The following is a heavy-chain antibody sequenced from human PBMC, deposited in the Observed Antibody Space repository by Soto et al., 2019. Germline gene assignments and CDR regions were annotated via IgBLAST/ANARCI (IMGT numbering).Heavy chain of an antibody. CDR3: TRVSRSGYDSQYYFDY. V-gene: IGHV3-49*05. CDR1: GFTFGDYA. J-gene: IGHJ4*02. D-gene: IGHD5-12*01. Sequence: VQLVESGGGLVKPGRSLRLSCTASGFTFGDYAMSWFRQAPGKGLEWVGFIRSKAYGGTTEYAASVKGRFTISRDDSKSIAYLQMNSLKTEDTAVYYCTRVSRSGYDSQYYFDYWGQGTLVTVSS. CDR2: IRSKAYGGTT.